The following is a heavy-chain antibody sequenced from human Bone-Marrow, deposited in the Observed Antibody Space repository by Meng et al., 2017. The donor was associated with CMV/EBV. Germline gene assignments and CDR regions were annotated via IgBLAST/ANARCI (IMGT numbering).Heavy chain of an antibody. J-gene: IGHJ4*02. Sequence: GESLKISCAASGFTFSSYAMSWVRQAPGKGLEWVSVIYSGGSSTYYADSVKGRFTISRDNSKNTLYLQMNSLRAEDTAVYNCVNCGPYGGYVHYWGQGTLVTVSS. D-gene: IGHD5-12*01. CDR3: VNCGPYGGYVHY. CDR1: GFTFSSYA. CDR2: IYSGGSST. V-gene: IGHV3-23*03.